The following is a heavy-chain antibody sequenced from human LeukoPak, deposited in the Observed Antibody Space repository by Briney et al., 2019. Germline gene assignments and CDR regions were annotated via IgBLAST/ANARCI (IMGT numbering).Heavy chain of an antibody. J-gene: IGHJ4*02. CDR1: GFTFSSYW. Sequence: GGSLRLSCAASGFTFSSYWMSWVRQAPGEGLEWVANIKQDGTEKYYMDSVKGRFSISRDNAKNSLYLQMDALRAEDTAVYYCARDVRPDYWGQGTLVTVST. CDR3: ARDVRPDY. D-gene: IGHD6-6*01. V-gene: IGHV3-7*04. CDR2: IKQDGTEK.